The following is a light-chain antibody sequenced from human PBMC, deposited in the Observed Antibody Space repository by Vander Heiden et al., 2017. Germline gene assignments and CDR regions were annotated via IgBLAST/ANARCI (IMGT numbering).Light chain of an antibody. Sequence: QSLLPQPPSVSRAPGQWVSISGTGSSSNSGAGYDVHWYQRLPGTAPKLLIYGTSVRPSGVPDRFSGSKSGTSASLAITGLQAEDEADYYCQSYDGSLSGYVFGTGTKVTVL. CDR2: GTS. CDR3: QSYDGSLSGYV. J-gene: IGLJ1*01. V-gene: IGLV1-40*01. CDR1: SSNSGAGYD.